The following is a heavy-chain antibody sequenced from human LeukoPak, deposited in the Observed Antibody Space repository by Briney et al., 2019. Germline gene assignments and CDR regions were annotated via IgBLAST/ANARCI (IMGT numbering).Heavy chain of an antibody. J-gene: IGHJ6*03. D-gene: IGHD2-2*01. CDR2: IYYSGST. V-gene: IGHV4-59*08. CDR1: GGSISSSY. CDR3: ARSIVVVPAAMQGYYDYYTDV. Sequence: SEALSLTCTGSGGSISSSYWSWMRQPPGKGLEWIGYIYYSGSTNYNPSLKSRVTISVDTSKNQFSLKLSSVTAADTAVYYCARSIVVVPAAMQGYYDYYTDVWGKGTTVTVSS.